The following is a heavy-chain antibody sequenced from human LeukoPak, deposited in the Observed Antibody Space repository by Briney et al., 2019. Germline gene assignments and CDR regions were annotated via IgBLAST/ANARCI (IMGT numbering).Heavy chain of an antibody. Sequence: GGSLRLSCAASGFTFSTYAMSWVRQAPGKGLEWVSAISGSGGCTYYADSVKGRFTISRDNSKNTLYLQMNSLRAEDTAVYYCAKDLTFGGVIVIPEFDYWGQGTLVTVSS. CDR1: GFTFSTYA. J-gene: IGHJ4*02. D-gene: IGHD3-16*02. V-gene: IGHV3-23*01. CDR3: AKDLTFGGVIVIPEFDY. CDR2: ISGSGGCT.